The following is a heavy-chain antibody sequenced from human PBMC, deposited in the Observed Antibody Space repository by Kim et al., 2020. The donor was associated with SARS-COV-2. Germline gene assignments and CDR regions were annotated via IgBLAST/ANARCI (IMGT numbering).Heavy chain of an antibody. CDR2: ISNSGDSA. D-gene: IGHD6-19*01. CDR3: ATRSAGRNFDS. Sequence: GGSLRLSCAASGLMFSTYAMSWVRQTPGKGLEWVSSISNSGDSASYADSVKGRFTISRDNSKSTLFLQMDSLRAEDTAVYYCATRSAGRNFDSWGQGTLV. V-gene: IGHV3-23*01. J-gene: IGHJ4*02. CDR1: GLMFSTYA.